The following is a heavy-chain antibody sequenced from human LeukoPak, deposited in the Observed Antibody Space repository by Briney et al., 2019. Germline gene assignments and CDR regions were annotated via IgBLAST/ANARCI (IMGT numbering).Heavy chain of an antibody. D-gene: IGHD6-13*01. V-gene: IGHV3-23*01. J-gene: IGHJ4*02. CDR3: ANERWYDY. CDR1: GFTFTTYA. CDR2: ISGSGTST. Sequence: GGSLRLSCAASGFTFTTYAMNWVRQAPGKGLEWVSGISGSGTSTYYADSVKGRFTISRDNSKNTLYLQMNSLRAEDTAVYYCANERWYDYWGEGTVVPVSS.